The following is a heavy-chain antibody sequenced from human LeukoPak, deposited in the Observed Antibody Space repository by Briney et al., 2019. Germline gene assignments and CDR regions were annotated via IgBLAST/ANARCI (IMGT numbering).Heavy chain of an antibody. V-gene: IGHV4-59*08. J-gene: IGHJ4*02. CDR1: GGSISGYY. D-gene: IGHD5-18*01. CDR2: IYYTGST. Sequence: SETLSLTCTVSGGSISGYYWNWIRQPPGKGLEWIGYIYYTGSTSYNPSLKSRVTISLDTSKNQFSLKLSSVTAADTAVYYCARLTWDTTMVRYYFDFWGQGTLVTVSS. CDR3: ARLTWDTTMVRYYFDF.